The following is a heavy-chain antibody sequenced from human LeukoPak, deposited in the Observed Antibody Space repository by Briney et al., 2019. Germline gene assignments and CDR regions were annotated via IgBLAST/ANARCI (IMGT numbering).Heavy chain of an antibody. CDR1: GGSISSYY. CDR2: INHSGST. D-gene: IGHD3-22*01. CDR3: ASRGINYDSSGYPYYFDY. V-gene: IGHV4-34*01. J-gene: IGHJ4*02. Sequence: SETLSLTCTVSGGSISSYYWSWTRQPPGKGLEWIGEINHSGSTNYNPSLKSRVTISVDTSKNQFSLKLSSVTAADTAVYYCASRGINYDSSGYPYYFDYWGQGTLVTVSS.